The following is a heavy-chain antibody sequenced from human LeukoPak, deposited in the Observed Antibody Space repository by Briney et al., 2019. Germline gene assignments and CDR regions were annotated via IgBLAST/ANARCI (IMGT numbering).Heavy chain of an antibody. J-gene: IGHJ4*02. CDR1: GYTFTGYY. V-gene: IGHV1-2*02. D-gene: IGHD6-19*01. Sequence: ASAKVSCKASGYTFTGYYLHWVRQAPGQGLEWMGWINPNSGVTNYAQNFQGRVTMTRDTSISTGYMELSRLRSDDTALYYCARAVAGIDYWGQGTLVIVSS. CDR3: ARAVAGIDY. CDR2: INPNSGVT.